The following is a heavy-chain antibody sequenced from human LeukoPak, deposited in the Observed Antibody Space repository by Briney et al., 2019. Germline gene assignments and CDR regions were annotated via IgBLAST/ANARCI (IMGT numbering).Heavy chain of an antibody. V-gene: IGHV1-69*05. CDR2: IIPIFGTA. J-gene: IGHJ5*02. CDR3: ARSDPQYNWFDP. CDR1: GGTFSSYA. Sequence: EASVKVSCKASGGTFSSYAIGWVRQAPGQGLEWMGGIIPIFGTANYARKFQGRVTITTDESTSTAYMELSSLRSEDTAVYYCARSDPQYNWFDPWGQGTLVTVSS.